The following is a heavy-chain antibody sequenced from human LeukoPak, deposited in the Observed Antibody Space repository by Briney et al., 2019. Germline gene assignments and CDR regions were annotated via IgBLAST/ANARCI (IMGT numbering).Heavy chain of an antibody. CDR2: IYTNGGA. J-gene: IGHJ4*02. CDR3: AREPPGY. CDR1: GGSVTSGNYY. V-gene: IGHV4-61*02. Sequence: ASETLSLTCTVSGGSVTSGNYYWNWIRQPAGKGLEWIGRIYTNGGASYNPSLKSRVTISIGASKNQFSLKLSSVTAADTAVYYCAREPPGYWGQGILVTVSS.